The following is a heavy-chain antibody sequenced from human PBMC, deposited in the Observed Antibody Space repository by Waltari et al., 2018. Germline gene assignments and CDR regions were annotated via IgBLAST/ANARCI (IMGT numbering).Heavy chain of an antibody. D-gene: IGHD2-15*01. Sequence: QLQLQQSGPGPVTPSESLSLTCAVPGDSMGSRDFWSWVRQSPGKGLEWIGQVHRSGRTNYNPSLASRVTMSIDTSNNQFSLKVTSATAADTAVYYCARDRGRGLYLDSWGQGILVTVSP. CDR1: GDSMGSRDF. V-gene: IGHV4-4*02. CDR3: ARDRGRGLYLDS. CDR2: VHRSGRT. J-gene: IGHJ4*02.